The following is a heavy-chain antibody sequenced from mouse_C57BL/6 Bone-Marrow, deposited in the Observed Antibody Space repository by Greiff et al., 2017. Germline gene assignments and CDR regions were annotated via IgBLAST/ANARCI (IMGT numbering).Heavy chain of an antibody. Sequence: VQLQPSGAELVRPGASVTLSCKASGYTFTDYEMHWVKQTPVHGLEWIGAIDPETGGTAYNQKFKGKDILTAAKSSSTAYMELRSLTSEDAAVYYCTRRRYYGSSMDYWGQGTSVTVSS. CDR3: TRRRYYGSSMDY. CDR2: IDPETGGT. V-gene: IGHV1-15*01. J-gene: IGHJ4*01. CDR1: GYTFTDYE. D-gene: IGHD1-1*01.